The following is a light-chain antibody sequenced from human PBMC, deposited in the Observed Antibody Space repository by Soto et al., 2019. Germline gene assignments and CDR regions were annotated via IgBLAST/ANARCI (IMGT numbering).Light chain of an antibody. Sequence: QSVLTQPPSVSAAPGQKVTISCSGSSSNIGENYVSWYHQVPGTAPKLLVYDNDKRPSGIPDRFSGSKSGTSATLGITGLQTGDEADYYCGTWDSSLSGGVFGTGTKVTVL. CDR1: SSNIGENY. CDR2: DND. CDR3: GTWDSSLSGGV. V-gene: IGLV1-51*01. J-gene: IGLJ1*01.